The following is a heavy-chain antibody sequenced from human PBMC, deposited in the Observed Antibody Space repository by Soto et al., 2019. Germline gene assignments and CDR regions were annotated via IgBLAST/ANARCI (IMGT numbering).Heavy chain of an antibody. D-gene: IGHD1-1*01. J-gene: IGHJ4*02. V-gene: IGHV1-18*01. CDR1: GYDFTTYG. CDR2: ISAHNGNT. CDR3: TRGRYGDY. Sequence: QVHLVQSGAEVKKPGASVKVSCKGSGYDFTTYGITWVRQAPGQGLEWMAWISAHNGNTDYAQKLQGRVTVTRDTSPSTAYLELRSLRSDDTAMYYCTRGRYGDYFGQGALVTVSS.